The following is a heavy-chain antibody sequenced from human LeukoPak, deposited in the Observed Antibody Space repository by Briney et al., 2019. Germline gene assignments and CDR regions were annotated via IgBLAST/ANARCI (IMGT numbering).Heavy chain of an antibody. J-gene: IGHJ4*02. CDR2: INPNSGGT. V-gene: IGHV1-2*02. CDR1: GYTFTGYY. CDR3: ARVAVWFGELSDY. D-gene: IGHD3-10*01. Sequence: ASVKVSCKASGYTFTGYYMHWVRQAPGQGLEWMGWINPNSGGTNYAQKFQGRVTMTRDTSISTAYIELSRLRSDDTAAYYCARVAVWFGELSDYWGQGTLVTVSS.